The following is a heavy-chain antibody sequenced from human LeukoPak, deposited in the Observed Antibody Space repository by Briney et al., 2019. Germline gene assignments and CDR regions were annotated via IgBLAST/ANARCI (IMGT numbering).Heavy chain of an antibody. J-gene: IGHJ4*02. V-gene: IGHV3-30*04. CDR3: ARDHEGSRLLWFGELLSHFDY. D-gene: IGHD3-10*01. CDR2: ISYDGSNK. CDR1: GFTFSSYA. Sequence: QAGGSLRLSCAASGFTFSSYAMHWVRQAPGKGLEWVAVISYDGSNKYYADSVKGRFTISRDNSKNTLYLQMNSLRAEDTAVYYCARDHEGSRLLWFGELLSHFDYWGQGTLVTVSS.